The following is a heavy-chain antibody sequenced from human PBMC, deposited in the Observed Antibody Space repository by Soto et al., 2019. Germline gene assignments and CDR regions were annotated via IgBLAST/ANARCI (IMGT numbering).Heavy chain of an antibody. J-gene: IGHJ5*02. D-gene: IGHD2-2*01. V-gene: IGHV4-38-2*02. CDR3: ARVIVVVPAAKAQWFDP. Sequence: PSETLSLTCTVSGGSISSGYHWAWIRQPPGMRLEWVASIFHTGTTYYNPSLTSRVTISVDTSKNQFSLKLSSVTAADTAVYYCARVIVVVPAAKAQWFDPWGQGTLVTVSS. CDR2: IFHTGTT. CDR1: GGSISSGYH.